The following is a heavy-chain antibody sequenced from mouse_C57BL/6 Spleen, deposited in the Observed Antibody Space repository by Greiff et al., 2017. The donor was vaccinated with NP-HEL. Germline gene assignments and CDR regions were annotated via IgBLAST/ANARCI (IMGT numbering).Heavy chain of an antibody. D-gene: IGHD1-1*01. Sequence: QVQLQQPGAELVMPGASVKLSCKASGYTFTSYWMHWVKQRPGQGLEWIGEIDPSDSYTNYNQKFKGKSTLTVDKSSSTAYMQLSSLTSEDSAVEYCARGGGITTVCDYWGQGTTLTVSS. V-gene: IGHV1-69*01. CDR2: IDPSDSYT. CDR1: GYTFTSYW. CDR3: ARGGGITTVCDY. J-gene: IGHJ2*01.